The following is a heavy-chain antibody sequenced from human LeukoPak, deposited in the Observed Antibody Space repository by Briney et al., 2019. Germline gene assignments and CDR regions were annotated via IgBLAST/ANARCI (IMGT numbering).Heavy chain of an antibody. CDR2: IWYDGSNK. Sequence: GSLRLSCAASGFTFSSYGMHWVRQAPGKGLEWVAVIWYDGSNKYYVDSVKGRFTISRDNSKNILYLQMNSLRAEDTAVYYCARGYCSSISCYVDYWGQGTLVTVSS. CDR1: GFTFSSYG. D-gene: IGHD2-2*01. J-gene: IGHJ4*02. V-gene: IGHV3-33*01. CDR3: ARGYCSSISCYVDY.